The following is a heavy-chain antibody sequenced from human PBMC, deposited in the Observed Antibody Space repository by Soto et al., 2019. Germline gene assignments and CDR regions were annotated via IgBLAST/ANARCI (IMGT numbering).Heavy chain of an antibody. D-gene: IGHD5-12*01. CDR1: GFSLSPSGMC. J-gene: IGHJ6*03. CDR2: IDWDDDK. CDR3: ARIDRKYSGYDRYYYYYMDV. Sequence: SGPTLVKPTQTLTLTCTFSGFSLSPSGMCVSWIRQPPGKALEWLARIDWDDDKYYSTSLKTRLTISKDTSKNQVVLTMTNMDPVDTATYYCARIDRKYSGYDRYYYYYMDVWGKGTTVTVSS. V-gene: IGHV2-70*11.